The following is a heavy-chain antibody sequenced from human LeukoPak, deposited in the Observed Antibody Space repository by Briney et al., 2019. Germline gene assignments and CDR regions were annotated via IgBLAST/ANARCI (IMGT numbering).Heavy chain of an antibody. D-gene: IGHD3-9*01. J-gene: IGHJ4*02. CDR2: INHSGST. V-gene: IGHV4-34*01. CDR3: ARVPTRLYYDILTGKGSRFDY. CDR1: GGSFSGYY. Sequence: PSQTLSLTCAVYGGSFSGYYWSWIRQPPGKGLEWIGEINHSGSTNYNPSLKGRVTISVDTSKNQFSPKLSSVTAADTAVYYCARVPTRLYYDILTGKGSRFDYWGQGTLVTVSS.